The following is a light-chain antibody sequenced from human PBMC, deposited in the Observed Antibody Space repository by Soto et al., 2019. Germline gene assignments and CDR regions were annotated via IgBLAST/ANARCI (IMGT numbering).Light chain of an antibody. J-gene: IGKJ5*01. V-gene: IGKV3-20*01. Sequence: EIVLTQSPGTLSLSPGEIVTPCCRASQSVSSSHLAWYQQKPGQAPRIIIYGEFSRATGIPDRFSGSGSGTDFTLTISRLEPEDDAVYHCQQYGSSPITLGQGTRLEIK. CDR2: GEF. CDR3: QQYGSSPIT. CDR1: QSVSSSH.